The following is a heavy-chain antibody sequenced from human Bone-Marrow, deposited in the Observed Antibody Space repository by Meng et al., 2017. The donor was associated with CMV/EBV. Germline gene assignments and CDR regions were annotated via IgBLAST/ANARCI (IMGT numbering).Heavy chain of an antibody. V-gene: IGHV3-43D*04. J-gene: IGHJ4*02. CDR1: GFTFDDYA. CDR2: ISWDGGST. D-gene: IGHD2-21*02. Sequence: VRLVGSVGVVVHAWGTLYLSCSASGFTFDDYAMHWVRQAPGKGLEWVSLISWDGGSTYYADSVKGRITISRDNSKNSLYLQMSSLRAEDTALYYCAKDIAPYCGGDCYAPDYWGQGTLVTVSS. CDR3: AKDIAPYCGGDCYAPDY.